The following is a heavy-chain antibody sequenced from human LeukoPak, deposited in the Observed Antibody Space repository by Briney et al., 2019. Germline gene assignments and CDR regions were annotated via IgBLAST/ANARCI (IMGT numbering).Heavy chain of an antibody. CDR3: ARDLSLDY. V-gene: IGHV4-59*01. J-gene: IGHJ4*02. CDR1: GGSISSYY. CDR2: IYYSGST. Sequence: SETLSLTCTVSGGSISSYYWSWIRQPPGKGLEWIGYIYYSGSTNYNPSLKCRVAISVEESKNQFSLKLSSVTAADTAVYYCARDLSLDYWGQGTLVTVSS.